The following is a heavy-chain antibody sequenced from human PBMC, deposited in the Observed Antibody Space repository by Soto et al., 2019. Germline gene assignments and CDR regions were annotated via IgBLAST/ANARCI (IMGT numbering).Heavy chain of an antibody. Sequence: QVQLVESGGGVVQPGRSLRLSCAASGFTFSSYAMHWVRQAPGKGLEWVAVISYDGSNKYYADSAKGRFTISRDNSKNTLYLQMNSLRAEDTAVYYCAREWGDAFDIWGQGTMVTVSS. J-gene: IGHJ3*02. V-gene: IGHV3-30-3*01. CDR1: GFTFSSYA. D-gene: IGHD7-27*01. CDR2: ISYDGSNK. CDR3: AREWGDAFDI.